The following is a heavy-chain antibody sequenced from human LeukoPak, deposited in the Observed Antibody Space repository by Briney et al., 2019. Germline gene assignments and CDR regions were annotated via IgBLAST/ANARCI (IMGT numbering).Heavy chain of an antibody. V-gene: IGHV3-15*01. CDR3: IIVGSCTSTSC. CDR1: GFTFSYAW. Sequence: SGGSLRLSCAASGFTFSYAWMSWVRQAPGKGLERVGRIKGKTDGGTTDYAAPVKGRFTISRDDSKNTLYLQMNSLKTEDTAVYYCIIVGSCTSTSCWGQGTLVTVSS. J-gene: IGHJ4*02. D-gene: IGHD2-2*01. CDR2: IKGKTDGGTT.